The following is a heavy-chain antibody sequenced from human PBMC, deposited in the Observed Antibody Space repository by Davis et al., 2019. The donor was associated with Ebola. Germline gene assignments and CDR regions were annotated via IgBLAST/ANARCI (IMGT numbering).Heavy chain of an antibody. CDR3: AKDSTMVRAHSTH. Sequence: GESLKISCAASGFTVSSNYMSWVRQAPGKGLEWVSIIYSGGSTYYAASVKGRFTISRDNSKNTLYLQMNSLRAEDTAVYYCAKDSTMVRAHSTHWGQGTLVTVPS. V-gene: IGHV3-66*01. CDR2: IYSGGST. CDR1: GFTVSSNY. D-gene: IGHD3-10*01. J-gene: IGHJ4*02.